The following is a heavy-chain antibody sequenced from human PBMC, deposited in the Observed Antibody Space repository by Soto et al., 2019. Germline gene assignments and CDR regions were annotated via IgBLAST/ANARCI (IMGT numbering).Heavy chain of an antibody. CDR1: GYTFTSYD. CDR2: MNPNSGNT. Sequence: QVQLVQSGAEVKKPGASVKVSCKASGYTFTSYDINWVRQATGQGLEWMGWMNPNSGNTGYGQKFQGRVTMSRNTSITTAYVELSSLRFEDTAVYYCARGVGDSYGFDYWGQRTLVTVSS. D-gene: IGHD5-18*01. J-gene: IGHJ4*02. CDR3: ARGVGDSYGFDY. V-gene: IGHV1-8*01.